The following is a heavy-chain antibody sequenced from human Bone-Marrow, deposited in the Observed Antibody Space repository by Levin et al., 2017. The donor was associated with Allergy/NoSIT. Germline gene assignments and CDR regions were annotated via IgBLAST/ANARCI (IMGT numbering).Heavy chain of an antibody. V-gene: IGHV4-59*01. CDR2: IYYSGST. CDR1: GGSISSYY. D-gene: IGHD4-11*01. CDR3: ARDIYSNGWFDP. Sequence: SETLSLTCTVSGGSISSYYWSWIRQPPGKGLEWIGYIYYSGSTNYNPSLKSRVTISVDTSKNQFSLKLSSVTAADTAVYYCARDIYSNGWFDPWGQGTLVTVSS. J-gene: IGHJ5*02.